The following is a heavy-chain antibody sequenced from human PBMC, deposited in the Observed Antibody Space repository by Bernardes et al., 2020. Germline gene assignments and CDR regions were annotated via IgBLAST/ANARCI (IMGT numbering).Heavy chain of an antibody. V-gene: IGHV1-3*01. CDR1: VYTFTSYA. CDR3: VRGHRDGYYYYGMDV. CDR2: INAGNGNT. J-gene: IGHJ6*02. D-gene: IGHD2-21*01. Sequence: ASVKVSCKASVYTFTSYAMHWLRQAPGQRLEWMGWINAGNGNTKYSQKFQGRVTITRDTSASTAYMELSRLRSEDTAVYYCVRGHRDGYYYYGMDVWGQGTTVTVSS.